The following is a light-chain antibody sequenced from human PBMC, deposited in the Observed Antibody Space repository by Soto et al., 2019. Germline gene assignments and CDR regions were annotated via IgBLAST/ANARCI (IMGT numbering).Light chain of an antibody. CDR3: QQSYSSPRT. CDR1: QSISTY. J-gene: IGKJ1*01. Sequence: DIQVTQSPSSLSASVGDRVTITCRASQSISTYLNWYQQRPGKAPKLLIYAASNLQSGVPSRFGGSGSGTDFTLTISSLQAEDFATYYCQQSYSSPRTFDQGTKVEIK. V-gene: IGKV1-39*01. CDR2: AAS.